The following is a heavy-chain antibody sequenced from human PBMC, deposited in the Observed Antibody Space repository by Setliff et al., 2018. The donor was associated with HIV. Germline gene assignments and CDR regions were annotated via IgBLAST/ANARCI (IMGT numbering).Heavy chain of an antibody. CDR2: ISPYNGDT. V-gene: IGHV1-18*04. Sequence: ASVKVSCKASGYTFTGYYMHWVRQAPGQGLEWMGWISPYNGDTRFAQSLQGRVTLTTDTSTSTAYMELRSLRSDDSAVYYCARVPVSSYYYYMDVWGKGTTVTAP. CDR3: ARVPVSSYYYYMDV. J-gene: IGHJ6*03. D-gene: IGHD6-13*01. CDR1: GYTFTGYY.